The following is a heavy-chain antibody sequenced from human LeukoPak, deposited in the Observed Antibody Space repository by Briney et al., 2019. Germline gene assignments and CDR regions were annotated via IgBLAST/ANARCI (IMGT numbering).Heavy chain of an antibody. CDR3: ARGSYYYDSSGYHPFFDY. CDR1: GGSISSSSYY. V-gene: IGHV4-39*07. J-gene: IGHJ4*02. Sequence: SETLSLTCTVSGGSISSSSYYWGWIRQPPGKGLEWIGSIYYSGSTYYNPSLKSRVTISVDTSKNQFSLKLSSVTAADTAVYYCARGSYYYDSSGYHPFFDYWGQGTLVTVSS. D-gene: IGHD3-22*01. CDR2: IYYSGST.